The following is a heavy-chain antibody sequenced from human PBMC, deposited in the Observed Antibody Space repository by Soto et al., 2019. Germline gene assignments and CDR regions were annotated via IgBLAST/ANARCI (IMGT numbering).Heavy chain of an antibody. V-gene: IGHV4-61*01. J-gene: IGHJ5*02. CDR1: GGAVTSGSFY. Sequence: QVQLQESGPGLVKPSETLSLTCTVSGGAVTSGSFYWSWIRQPPGKGLEWIGYISYSGRTNYNPSLESRVTISIDTSKGQFSLKLNSVTAADTAMYYCARDTNDFGSDWFDPWGQGTLVTVSS. CDR3: ARDTNDFGSDWFDP. D-gene: IGHD3-10*01. CDR2: ISYSGRT.